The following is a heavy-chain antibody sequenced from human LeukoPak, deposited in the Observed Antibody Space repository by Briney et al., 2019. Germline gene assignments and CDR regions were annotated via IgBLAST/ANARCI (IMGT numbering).Heavy chain of an antibody. V-gene: IGHV4-34*01. Sequence: PSETLSLTCAVYGGSFSGYYWSWIRQPPGKGLEWIGEITHSGSTNYNPSLKSRVTISVDTSKNQFSLKLSSVTAADTAVYYCARGPNIVVVVAATRRWFDPWGQGTLVTVSS. J-gene: IGHJ5*02. CDR2: ITHSGST. CDR1: GGSFSGYY. CDR3: ARGPNIVVVVAATRRWFDP. D-gene: IGHD2-15*01.